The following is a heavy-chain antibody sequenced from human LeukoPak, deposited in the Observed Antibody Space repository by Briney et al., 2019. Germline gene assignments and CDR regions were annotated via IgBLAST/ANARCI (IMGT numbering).Heavy chain of an antibody. D-gene: IGHD6-13*01. V-gene: IGHV7-4-1*02. J-gene: IGHJ3*02. CDR1: GYTFTSYA. CDR2: INTNTGNP. CDR3: AEGLRGIAAAGGAFDI. Sequence: VASVKVSCKASGYTFTSYAMNWVRQAPGQGLEWMGWINTNTGNPTYAQGFTGRFVFSLDTSVSTAYLQISSLKAEDTAVYYCAEGLRGIAAAGGAFDIWGQGTMVTVSS.